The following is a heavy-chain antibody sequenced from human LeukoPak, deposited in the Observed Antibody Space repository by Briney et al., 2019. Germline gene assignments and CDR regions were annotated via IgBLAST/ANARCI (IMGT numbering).Heavy chain of an antibody. V-gene: IGHV1-69*04. CDR1: GYTFTSYD. J-gene: IGHJ4*02. CDR3: ARVAGYCSGGSCYDTPIDY. CDR2: IVPILGIA. Sequence: SVKVSCKASGYTFTSYDINWVRQATGQGLEWMGRIVPILGIANYAQKFQGRVTITADKSTSTAYMELSSLRSEDTAVYYCARVAGYCSGGSCYDTPIDYWGQGTLVTVSS. D-gene: IGHD2-15*01.